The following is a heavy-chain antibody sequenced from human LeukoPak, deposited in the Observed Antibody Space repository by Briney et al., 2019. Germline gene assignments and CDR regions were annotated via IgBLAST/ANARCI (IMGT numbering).Heavy chain of an antibody. V-gene: IGHV3-30*03. Sequence: GGSLRLSCAASGFTFSSHGMHWVRQAPGKGLEWVAVISYDGTYKYYADSVKGRFAISTDNSKNTLYLQMNSLRVEDTAVYFCAARKVRGVWFYLDYWGQGTLVTVSS. CDR2: ISYDGTYK. CDR3: AARKVRGVWFYLDY. D-gene: IGHD3-10*01. J-gene: IGHJ4*02. CDR1: GFTFSSHG.